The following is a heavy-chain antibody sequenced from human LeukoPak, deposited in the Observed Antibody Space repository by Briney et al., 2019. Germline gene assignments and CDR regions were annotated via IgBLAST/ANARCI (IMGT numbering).Heavy chain of an antibody. CDR3: VRGNLGGFDP. CDR1: GFIFGSYS. CDR2: ITSDESTK. J-gene: IGHJ5*02. Sequence: GGSLRLSCVASGFIFGSYSMSWVRQAPGKGPEWIAYITSDESTKSYADSVKGRFTISRDNDKNSLYLHMNSLRAEDTALYYCVRGNLGGFDPWGQGTRVTVSS. V-gene: IGHV3-48*01. D-gene: IGHD1-26*01.